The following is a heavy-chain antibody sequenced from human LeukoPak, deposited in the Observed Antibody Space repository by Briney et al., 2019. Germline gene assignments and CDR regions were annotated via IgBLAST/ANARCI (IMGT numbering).Heavy chain of an antibody. V-gene: IGHV3-33*01. CDR3: AREYSSSWYPFYY. CDR2: IWYDGSNK. CDR1: GFTFSSYG. D-gene: IGHD6-13*01. Sequence: GGSLRLSCAASGFTFSSYGMHWVRQAPGKGLEWGAVIWYDGSNKYYADSVKGRFTIPRDNSKNTLYLQMNSLRAEDTAVYYCAREYSSSWYPFYYWGQGTLVTVSS. J-gene: IGHJ4*02.